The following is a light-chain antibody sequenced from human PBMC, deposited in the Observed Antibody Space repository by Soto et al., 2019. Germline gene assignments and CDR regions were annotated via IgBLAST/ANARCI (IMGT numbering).Light chain of an antibody. CDR3: KQYNNWPQT. CDR2: GAS. J-gene: IGKJ1*01. CDR1: QSVSSN. V-gene: IGKV3-15*01. Sequence: EIVMTQSPATLSVSPGERATLSCRASQSVSSNLAWYQQKPGQAPRLLIYGASTRATGIPARFSGSGSGTEFTLTISSLQYEDFAVYYCKQYNNWPQTFGQGTKVEIK.